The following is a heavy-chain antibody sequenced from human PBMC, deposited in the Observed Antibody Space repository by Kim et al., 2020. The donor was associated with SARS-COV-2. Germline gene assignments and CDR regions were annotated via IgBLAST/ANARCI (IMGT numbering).Heavy chain of an antibody. CDR1: GGSITRGDYY. J-gene: IGHJ4*02. D-gene: IGHD1-26*01. CDR3: ARAPRGELGDY. Sequence: SETLSLTCTVSGGSITRGDYYWSWIRQPPGKGLEWIGYIYSGGNTYYSPSLKSRIIISIDGSKNQFSLKLSSVTAADTAVYYCARAPRGELGDYWGQGTLVTVSS. V-gene: IGHV4-30-4*01. CDR2: IYSGGNT.